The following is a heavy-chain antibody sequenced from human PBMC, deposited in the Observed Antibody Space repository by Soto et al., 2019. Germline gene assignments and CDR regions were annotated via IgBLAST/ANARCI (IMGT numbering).Heavy chain of an antibody. Sequence: EVQLVESGGGLVQPGGSLRLSCAASGFIFTSYNMNWARQPPGKGLEWISWVNTAGTTRYADSVKGRFTISRDNADNSLYLQLNSLRVEDTAVYYCVRDWSFGFDSWGQGIRVTVSS. J-gene: IGHJ4*02. D-gene: IGHD3-10*01. CDR1: GFIFTSYN. V-gene: IGHV3-48*01. CDR2: VNTAGTT. CDR3: VRDWSFGFDS.